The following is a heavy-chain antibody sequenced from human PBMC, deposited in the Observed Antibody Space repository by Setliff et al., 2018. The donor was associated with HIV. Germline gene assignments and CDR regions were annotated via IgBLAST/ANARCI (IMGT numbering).Heavy chain of an antibody. J-gene: IGHJ4*02. CDR2: IYYNGNT. V-gene: IGHV4-61*01. CDR3: AREIYGGNSRPFDY. CDR1: GGSFTSRSYY. Sequence: PSETLSLTCTVSGGSFTSRSYYWSWIRQPPGKGLEWIAYIYYNGNTNYNPSLKSRVTISVDTSKNQFSLKLTSVTAADTAVYYCAREIYGGNSRPFDYWGQGTLVTVSS. D-gene: IGHD4-17*01.